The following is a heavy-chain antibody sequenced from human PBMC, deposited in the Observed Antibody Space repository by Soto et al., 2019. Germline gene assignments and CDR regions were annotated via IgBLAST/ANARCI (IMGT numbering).Heavy chain of an antibody. CDR2: MNPNSGNT. Sequence: QVQLVQSGAEVKKPGASVKVSCKASGYTFTSYDINWVRQATGQGLEWMGWMNPNSGNTGYAQKFQGRVTMTRNTSISTAYMELSSLRSEDTAVYYCARGPDHGYDYGDYVTESWFDPWGQGTLVTVSS. J-gene: IGHJ5*02. V-gene: IGHV1-8*01. CDR1: GYTFTSYD. D-gene: IGHD4-17*01. CDR3: ARGPDHGYDYGDYVTESWFDP.